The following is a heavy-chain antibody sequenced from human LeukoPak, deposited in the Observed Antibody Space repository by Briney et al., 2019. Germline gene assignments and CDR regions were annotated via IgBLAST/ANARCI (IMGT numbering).Heavy chain of an antibody. CDR3: ARGRSGSYFAIPGWFDP. CDR1: GGSYSGYY. J-gene: IGHJ5*02. CDR2: INHSGST. D-gene: IGHD1-26*01. V-gene: IGHV4-34*01. Sequence: SETLSRTCAVYGGSYSGYYWSWIRQPPGKGLEWIGEINHSGSTNYNPSLKSRVTISVDTSKNQFSLKLSSVTAADTAVYYCARGRSGSYFAIPGWFDPWVQGTLVTVSS.